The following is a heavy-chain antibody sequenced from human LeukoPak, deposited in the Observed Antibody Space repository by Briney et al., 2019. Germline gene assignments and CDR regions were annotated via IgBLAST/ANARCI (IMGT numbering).Heavy chain of an antibody. Sequence: TGGSLRLSCAASGLTFDDYGMSWVRQAPGKGLEWVSGINWNGGSTGYADSVKGRFTISRDNAKNSLYLQMNSLRAEDTALYYCARARYSGYGGAFDIWGQGTMVTVSS. CDR3: ARARYSGYGGAFDI. V-gene: IGHV3-20*04. D-gene: IGHD5-12*01. J-gene: IGHJ3*02. CDR2: INWNGGST. CDR1: GLTFDDYG.